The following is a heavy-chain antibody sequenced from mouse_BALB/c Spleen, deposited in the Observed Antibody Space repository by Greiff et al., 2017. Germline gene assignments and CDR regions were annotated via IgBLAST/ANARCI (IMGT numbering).Heavy chain of an antibody. D-gene: IGHD2-1*01. J-gene: IGHJ4*01. V-gene: IGHV1-4*01. CDR1: GYTFTSYT. CDR2: INPSSGYT. Sequence: QVQLQQSGAELARPGASVKMSCKASGYTFTSYTMHWVKQRPGQGLEWIGYINPSSGYTNYNQKFKDKATLTADKSSSTAYMQLSSLTSEDSAVYYCARAHGNYRGYYAMDYWGQGTSVTVSS. CDR3: ARAHGNYRGYYAMDY.